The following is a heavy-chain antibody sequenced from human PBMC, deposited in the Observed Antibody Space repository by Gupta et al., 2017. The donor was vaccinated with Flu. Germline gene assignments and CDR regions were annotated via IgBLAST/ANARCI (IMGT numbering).Heavy chain of an antibody. V-gene: IGHV3-48*02. CDR2: LSSSSSTI. D-gene: IGHD2-2*01. Sequence: EVQLVESGGGLVQPGGSLRLSCAAYGFTFSSYSMNWVHQAPGKGLEWVSYLSSSSSTIYYADSVKGRFTISRDNAKNSLYLQMNSLRDEDTAVYYCASGGIVVVPAATDYYGMDVWGQGTTVTVSS. CDR3: ASGGIVVVPAATDYYGMDV. CDR1: GFTFSSYS. J-gene: IGHJ6*02.